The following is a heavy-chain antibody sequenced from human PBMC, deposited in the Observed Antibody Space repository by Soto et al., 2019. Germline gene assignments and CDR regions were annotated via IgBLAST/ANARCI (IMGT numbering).Heavy chain of an antibody. CDR2: INHSGST. J-gene: IGHJ5*02. CDR1: GGSFSGYY. D-gene: IGHD5-12*01. V-gene: IGHV4-34*01. Sequence: QVQLQQWGAGLLKPSETLSLTCAVYGGSFSGYYWSWIRQPPGKGLEWIGEINHSGSTNYNPSLKSRVTISVDTSKNQFSLKRSSVPDADTAVYYCARGPRATRWFDPWGQGTLVTVSS. CDR3: ARGPRATRWFDP.